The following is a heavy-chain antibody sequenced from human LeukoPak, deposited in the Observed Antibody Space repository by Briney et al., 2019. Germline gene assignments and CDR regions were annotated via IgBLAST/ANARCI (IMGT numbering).Heavy chain of an antibody. CDR1: GYTLTSYD. D-gene: IGHD3-3*01. Sequence: GASVKVSCKASGYTLTSYDINWVRQATGQGLEWMGWMNPNSGNTGYAQKFQGRVTMTRNTSISTAYMELSSLRSEDTAVYYCARPNSVLRFLEWPKGGYYYYYMDVWGKGTTVTVSS. V-gene: IGHV1-8*01. J-gene: IGHJ6*03. CDR2: MNPNSGNT. CDR3: ARPNSVLRFLEWPKGGYYYYYMDV.